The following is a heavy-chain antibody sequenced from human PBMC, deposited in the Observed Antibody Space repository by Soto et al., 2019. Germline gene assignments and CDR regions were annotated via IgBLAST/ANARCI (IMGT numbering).Heavy chain of an antibody. CDR2: ILPIFGSP. CDR3: VFGDCTSSSCSYYFYGLDV. CDR1: GGNFRRYA. J-gene: IGHJ6*02. V-gene: IGHV1-69*13. Sequence: SVKVSCKASGGNFRRYAIRWVRQAPGQGLEWMGGILPIFGSPSHAQKFRDRVTITADESTSTAYLELTSLTSEDTAIYYCVFGDCTSSSCSYYFYGLDVWGQGTTVTISS. D-gene: IGHD2-2*01.